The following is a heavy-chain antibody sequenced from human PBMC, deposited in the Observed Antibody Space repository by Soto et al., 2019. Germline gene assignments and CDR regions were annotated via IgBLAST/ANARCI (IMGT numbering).Heavy chain of an antibody. D-gene: IGHD3-3*01. V-gene: IGHV3-15*01. CDR1: GFSFSNAW. J-gene: IGHJ5*02. Sequence: PXLCLRRSCVACGFSFSNAWKSWVRQAPGKGLEWIGRIKSKSDGGTTDYAAPVQGRFSMSRDDSKATVFLQLNTLKTEDTAVYFCTTDTRAPFWSPLRDQWARGTLVTVSS. CDR2: IKSKSDGGTT. CDR3: TTDTRAPFWSPLRDQ.